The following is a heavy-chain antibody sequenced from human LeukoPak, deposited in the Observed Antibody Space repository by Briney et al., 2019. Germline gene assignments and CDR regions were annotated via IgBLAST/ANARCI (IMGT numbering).Heavy chain of an antibody. J-gene: IGHJ3*01. CDR1: EDIFTTNY. CDR2: INPTGGGT. D-gene: IGHD3-22*01. V-gene: IGHV1-46*04. Sequence: ASVKVACKASEDIFTTNYIQWVRQAPGQGLEWMGLINPTGGGTTYAQKLHGRVTMTRGTSTRGAYMELRSLRSEDSGVYYSAGVYNDTSGNDALNVWGLGTKVTVSS. CDR3: AGVYNDTSGNDALNV.